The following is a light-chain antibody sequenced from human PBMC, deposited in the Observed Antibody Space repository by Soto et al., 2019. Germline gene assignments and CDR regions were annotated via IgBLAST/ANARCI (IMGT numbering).Light chain of an antibody. CDR3: LQHNSYPRA. CDR2: AAS. V-gene: IGKV1-17*01. J-gene: IGKJ1*01. CDR1: QGIGND. Sequence: DIQMTQSPSSLSASVGDRVTITCRASQGIGNDLGWYQQQPGKAPKRLIYAASSLRTGVPSRFSGSGSGTEFTLTISSLQPEDFATYYCLQHNSYPRAFGQGTKVDIK.